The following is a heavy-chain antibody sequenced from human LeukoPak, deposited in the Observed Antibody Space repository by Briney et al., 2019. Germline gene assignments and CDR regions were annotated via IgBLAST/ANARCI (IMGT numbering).Heavy chain of an antibody. CDR1: GFSLSNAW. CDR3: TRVASGKFDY. Sequence: PGGSLRLSCTASGFSLSNAWMSWVRQAPGKGLEWVGRIKSKNDGGTTEYAAPVKGRFTISRDDAKDTLYLQVNSLGTEDTAVYYCTRVASGKFDYWGQGTLVTVSS. CDR2: IKSKNDGGTT. J-gene: IGHJ4*02. D-gene: IGHD1-26*01. V-gene: IGHV3-15*01.